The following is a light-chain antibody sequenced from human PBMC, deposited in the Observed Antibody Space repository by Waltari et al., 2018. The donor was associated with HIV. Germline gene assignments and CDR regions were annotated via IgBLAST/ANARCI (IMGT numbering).Light chain of an antibody. J-gene: IGLJ1*01. V-gene: IGLV2-11*01. CDR2: DVN. CDR1: STYVDTF. CDR3: CSHAGNFIFA. Sequence: QSALTQPHSVSGSPGQSLTISCTGTSTYVDTFVSWYQQYPVQAPKVIIYDVNKRPSGVPARFSASKSGNTAFLTISGLQAEDEAEYHCCSHAGNFIFAFGTGTKVTVL.